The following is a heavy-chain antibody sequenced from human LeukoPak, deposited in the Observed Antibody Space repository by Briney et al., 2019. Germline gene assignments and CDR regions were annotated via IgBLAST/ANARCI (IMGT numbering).Heavy chain of an antibody. D-gene: IGHD2-2*01. Sequence: GGSLRLSCAASGFTFSSYSMHWVRQAPGKGLEWVSYIRKSSDRIYHADSVKGRFTISRDNAKNSLYLQMDSLRAEDTAVYYCARDLLNDEGSSYFFDQWGQGTLVTVSS. CDR1: GFTFSSYS. J-gene: IGHJ4*02. CDR2: IRKSSDRI. V-gene: IGHV3-48*01. CDR3: ARDLLNDEGSSYFFDQ.